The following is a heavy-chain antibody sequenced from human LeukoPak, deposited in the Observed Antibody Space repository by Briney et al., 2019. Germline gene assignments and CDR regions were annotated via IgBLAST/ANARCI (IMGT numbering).Heavy chain of an antibody. Sequence: GGSLRLSCAASGFTFSSYEMNWVRQAPGKGLEWVSYISSSGSTIYYADSVKGRFTISRDNAKNSLYLQMSSLRAEDTAVYYCAPFMGLRLYWGQGTLVTVSS. CDR3: APFMGLRLY. V-gene: IGHV3-48*03. CDR2: ISSSGSTI. J-gene: IGHJ4*02. D-gene: IGHD3-16*01. CDR1: GFTFSSYE.